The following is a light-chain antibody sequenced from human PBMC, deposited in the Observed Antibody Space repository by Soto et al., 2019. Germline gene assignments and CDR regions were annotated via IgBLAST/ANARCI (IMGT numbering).Light chain of an antibody. CDR2: SNN. CDR1: TSNIGSNT. CDR3: AAWDDSLNGVV. V-gene: IGLV1-44*01. Sequence: QSVLTQPPSASGTLGQRVTISCSGSTSNIGSNTVNWYQQLPGTAPKLLIYSNNQRPSGVPDRFSGSKSGTAASLAISGLQSEDEADYYCAAWDDSLNGVVFGVGTKVTVL. J-gene: IGLJ2*01.